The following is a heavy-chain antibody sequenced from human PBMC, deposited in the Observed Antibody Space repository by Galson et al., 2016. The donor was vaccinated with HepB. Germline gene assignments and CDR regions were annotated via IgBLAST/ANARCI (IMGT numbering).Heavy chain of an antibody. CDR2: SIYTWST. J-gene: IGHJ6*04. CDR3: ARYKWNEKGMDV. D-gene: IGHD1-20*01. CDR1: SDSLSDTISGYH. V-gene: IGHV4-61*08. Sequence: SETLSLTCSVSSDSLSDTISGYHWSWVRQPPGKGLEWIGYSIYTWSTVYSPSLKSRVTISVDTSNNQFSLKLTSVTAADTAVYYCARYKWNEKGMDVWGKGTTVSVSS.